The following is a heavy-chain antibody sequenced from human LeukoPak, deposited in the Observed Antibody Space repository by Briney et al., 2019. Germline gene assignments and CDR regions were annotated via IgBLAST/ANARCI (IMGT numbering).Heavy chain of an antibody. V-gene: IGHV1-2*06. Sequence: GASVKVSCKASGYTFTGYYMHWVRQAPGQGLEWMGRINPNRGGTNYAQKFQGRVTMTRDTSISTAYMELSRLRSDDTAVYYCARRGEYSSGWPFDYWGQGTLVTVSS. CDR2: INPNRGGT. D-gene: IGHD6-19*01. CDR3: ARRGEYSSGWPFDY. J-gene: IGHJ4*02. CDR1: GYTFTGYY.